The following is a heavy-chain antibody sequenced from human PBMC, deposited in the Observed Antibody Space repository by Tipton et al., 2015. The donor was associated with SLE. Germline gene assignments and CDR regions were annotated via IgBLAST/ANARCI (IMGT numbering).Heavy chain of an antibody. CDR3: ARDRIAAAGRFDL. CDR2: IYHSGST. Sequence: TLSLTCTVSGYSISSGFYWGWIRQPPGKGLEWIGNIYHSGSTNYNPSLKSRVTISVDTSKNQFSLKLSSVTAADTAVYYCARDRIAAAGRFDLWGRGTLVTVSS. D-gene: IGHD6-13*01. J-gene: IGHJ2*01. V-gene: IGHV4-38-2*02. CDR1: GYSISSGFY.